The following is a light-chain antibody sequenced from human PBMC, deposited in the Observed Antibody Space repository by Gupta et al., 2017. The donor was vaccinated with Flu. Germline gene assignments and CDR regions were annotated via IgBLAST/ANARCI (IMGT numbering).Light chain of an antibody. CDR1: GRDVGGYNY. CDR2: EVS. V-gene: IGLV2-14*01. Sequence: ASVSGSPGQSITISCTGTGRDVGGYNYVSWYQQHPGKAPKLMIYEVSNRPSAVSDRFSGSKSFNTASLTISGRQAEDEADYYCSSYTDKRIQVFGTGTKVTVL. J-gene: IGLJ1*01. CDR3: SSYTDKRIQV.